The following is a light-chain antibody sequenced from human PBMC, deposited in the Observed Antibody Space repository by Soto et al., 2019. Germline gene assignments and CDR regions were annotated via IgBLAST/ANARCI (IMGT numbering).Light chain of an antibody. CDR3: QKYGSSPPT. Sequence: EIVLTQSPGTLSLYPGERATLSCRASQSISSSYLAWYQQKPGQAPRLLIYGASSRATGIPDYFSGSASGKDFTLTISRLDPEDFAVYYCQKYGSSPPTFGKGTKVDIK. CDR2: GAS. J-gene: IGKJ1*01. CDR1: QSISSSY. V-gene: IGKV3-20*01.